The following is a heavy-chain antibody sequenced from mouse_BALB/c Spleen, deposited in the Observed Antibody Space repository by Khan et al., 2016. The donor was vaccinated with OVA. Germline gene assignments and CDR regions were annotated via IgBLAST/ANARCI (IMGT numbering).Heavy chain of an antibody. Sequence: QVQLQQSGAELAKPGASVKMSCKASGYTFTTYWMHWVKQRPGQGLEWIGYINPTSGYTDSNEKLKDRATLSADKSTSTAYMQLSSLTSEDSAVYYCTRDRIDYWGQGTTLTVSS. CDR3: TRDRIDY. CDR1: GYTFTTYW. J-gene: IGHJ2*01. V-gene: IGHV1-7*01. CDR2: INPTSGYT.